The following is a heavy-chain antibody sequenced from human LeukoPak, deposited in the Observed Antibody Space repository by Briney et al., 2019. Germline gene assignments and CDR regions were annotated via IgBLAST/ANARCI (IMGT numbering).Heavy chain of an antibody. CDR3: ARDNYSGSRYFDH. J-gene: IGHJ4*02. Sequence: GGSLRLSCAASGFTFSSYGMSWVRQAPGRGLEWVSAISDNSGTTYYADSVKGRFTIYRDNAKNSLYLQMNSLRAEDTAIYYCARDNYSGSRYFDHWGQGTLVTVSS. D-gene: IGHD1-26*01. CDR2: ISDNSGTT. CDR1: GFTFSSYG. V-gene: IGHV3-23*01.